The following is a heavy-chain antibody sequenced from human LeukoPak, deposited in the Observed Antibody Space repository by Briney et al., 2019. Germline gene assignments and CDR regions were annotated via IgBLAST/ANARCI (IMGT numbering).Heavy chain of an antibody. V-gene: IGHV1-46*01. CDR1: GYTFTSYY. D-gene: IGHD3-16*01. CDR3: ARTLRGGGALDY. Sequence: ASVKVSCKASGYTFTSYYMHWVRQAPGQGLEWMGIINPSGGSTSYAQKFQGRVTMTRDTSTSTVYMELSSLGSEDTAVYYCARTLRGGGALDYWGQGTLVTVSS. CDR2: INPSGGST. J-gene: IGHJ4*02.